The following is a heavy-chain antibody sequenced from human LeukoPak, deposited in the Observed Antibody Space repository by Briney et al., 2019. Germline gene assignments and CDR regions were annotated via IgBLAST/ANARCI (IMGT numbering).Heavy chain of an antibody. V-gene: IGHV1-2*02. D-gene: IGHD2-2*01. CDR1: GYTFTGYY. J-gene: IGHJ5*02. CDR3: ARGMGVLVPAATWFDP. CDR2: INPNSGGT. Sequence: GASVKVSCKASGYTFTGYYMHWVRQAPGQGLEWMGWINPNSGGTNYAQKFQGRVTTTRDTYISTAYMDLSRLRSDDTAVYYCARGMGVLVPAATWFDPWGQGTLVTVSS.